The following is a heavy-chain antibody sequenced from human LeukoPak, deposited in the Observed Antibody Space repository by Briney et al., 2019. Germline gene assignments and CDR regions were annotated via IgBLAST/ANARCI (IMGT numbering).Heavy chain of an antibody. V-gene: IGHV3-30*18. J-gene: IGHJ4*02. Sequence: AGSLRLSCAASGFTFSNYDMHWVRQAPGKGLEWVAVISYDETNKYYADSVKGRFTISRDNSKSTLYLQMNSLRAEDTAVYYCAKDNDFVYWGQGTLGSASS. CDR2: ISYDETNK. D-gene: IGHD3-3*01. CDR1: GFTFSNYD. CDR3: AKDNDFVY.